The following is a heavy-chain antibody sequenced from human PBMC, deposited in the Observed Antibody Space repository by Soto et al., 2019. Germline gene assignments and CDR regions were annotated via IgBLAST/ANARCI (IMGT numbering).Heavy chain of an antibody. V-gene: IGHV4-31*03. CDR2: IYYSGST. Sequence: SETLSLTCTVSGGSISSGGYYWSWIRQHPGKGLEWIGYIYYSGSTYYNPSLKSRVTISVDTSKNQFSLKLSSVTAADTAVYYCARGVDTAMVPVFDYWGQGTLVTVSS. D-gene: IGHD5-18*01. J-gene: IGHJ4*02. CDR1: GGSISSGGYY. CDR3: ARGVDTAMVPVFDY.